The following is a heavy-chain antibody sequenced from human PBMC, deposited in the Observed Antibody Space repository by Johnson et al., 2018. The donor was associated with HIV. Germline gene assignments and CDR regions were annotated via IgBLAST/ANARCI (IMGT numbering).Heavy chain of an antibody. V-gene: IGHV3-30-3*01. CDR1: GFTFSSYA. J-gene: IGHJ3*02. CDR2: ISYDGSNK. Sequence: QVQLVESGGGVVQPGRSLRLSCAASGFTFSSYAMHWVRQAPGKGLEWVAVISYDGSNKYYADSVKGRFTISRDNSKNTLYLQMNSLRAEDTAVYYCAKDGPPFDIWGQGTMVTVSP. CDR3: AKDGPPFDI.